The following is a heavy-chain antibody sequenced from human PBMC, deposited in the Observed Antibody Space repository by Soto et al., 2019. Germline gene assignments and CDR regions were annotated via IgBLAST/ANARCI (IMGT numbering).Heavy chain of an antibody. CDR2: ISYDGSNK. J-gene: IGHJ6*02. V-gene: IGHV3-30*18. Sequence: PGGSLRLSCAASGFTFSSYGMHWVRQAPGKGLEWVAVISYDGSNKYYADSVKGRFTISRDNSKNTLYLQMNSLRAEDTAVYYCAKDPRYDSSGYYYYYYYYGMDVWGQGTTVTVSS. D-gene: IGHD3-22*01. CDR1: GFTFSSYG. CDR3: AKDPRYDSSGYYYYYYYYGMDV.